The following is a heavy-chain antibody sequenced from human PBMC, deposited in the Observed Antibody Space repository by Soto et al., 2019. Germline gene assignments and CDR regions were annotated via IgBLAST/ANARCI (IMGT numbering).Heavy chain of an antibody. CDR2: IDSRGGTI. Sequence: EIQLVESGGGLVQPGGSLRLSCAASGFTFSSNSMNWVRQAPGKGPEWVAYIDSRGGTIYYADSVKGRFTISRDNAKNSLYLQTNSLRDEDTAVYYCAREMLTANYWGQGTLVTVSS. CDR1: GFTFSSNS. CDR3: AREMLTANY. D-gene: IGHD3-10*02. J-gene: IGHJ4*02. V-gene: IGHV3-48*02.